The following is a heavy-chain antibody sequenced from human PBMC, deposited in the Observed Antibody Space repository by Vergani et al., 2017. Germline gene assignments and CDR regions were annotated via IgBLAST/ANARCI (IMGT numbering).Heavy chain of an antibody. D-gene: IGHD5-18*01. J-gene: IGHJ4*02. CDR3: ARGNPDTAMANYY. CDR2: IKQDGSEK. Sequence: EVQLVESGGGLIQPGGSLRLSCAASGFTFSSYWMSWVRQAPGKGLEWVANIKQDGSEKYYVDSVKGRFTISRDNAKNSLYLQMNSLRAEDTAVYYCARGNPDTAMANYYWGQGTLVTVSS. V-gene: IGHV3-7*03. CDR1: GFTFSSYW.